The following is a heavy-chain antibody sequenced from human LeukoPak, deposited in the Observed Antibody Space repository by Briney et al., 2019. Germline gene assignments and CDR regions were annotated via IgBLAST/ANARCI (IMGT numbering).Heavy chain of an antibody. CDR3: AKDLRRWPALLNPITMIVVVITPGGFDY. CDR1: GFTFSSYG. D-gene: IGHD3-22*01. J-gene: IGHJ4*02. V-gene: IGHV3-23*01. Sequence: GGSLRLSCAASGFTFSSYGMSWVRQAPGKGLEWVSAISGSGGSTYYADSVKGRFTIYRDNSKNTLYLQMNSLRAEDTAVYYCAKDLRRWPALLNPITMIVVVITPGGFDYWGQGTLVTVSS. CDR2: ISGSGGST.